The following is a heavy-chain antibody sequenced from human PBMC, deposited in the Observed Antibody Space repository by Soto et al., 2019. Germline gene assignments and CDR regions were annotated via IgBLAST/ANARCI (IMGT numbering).Heavy chain of an antibody. J-gene: IGHJ6*03. V-gene: IGHV4-39*01. D-gene: IGHD3-9*01. CDR3: ARHPRYFSYYHYMDV. CDR2: IYHSGST. Sequence: QLQLQESGPGLVKPSETLSLTCTVSGGSISSASYYWGWIRQPPGKGLEWVGSIYHSGSTYYNPSLKSRVTIFVDTSKNQLSLNLRSVTAADTAVYYCARHPRYFSYYHYMDVWGKGTTVTVSS. CDR1: GGSISSASYY.